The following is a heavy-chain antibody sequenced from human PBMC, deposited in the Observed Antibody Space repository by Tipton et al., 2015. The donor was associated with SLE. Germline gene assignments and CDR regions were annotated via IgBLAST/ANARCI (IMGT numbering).Heavy chain of an antibody. V-gene: IGHV4-59*01. CDR2: IYYSGST. CDR3: ARDPAYCTNGVCYDY. CDR1: GGSISSYY. D-gene: IGHD2-8*01. J-gene: IGHJ4*02. Sequence: TLSLTCTVSGGSISSYYWSWIRQPPGKGLEWIGYIYYSGSTNYNPSLKSRVTISVDTSKNQFSLKLSSVTAADTAVYYCARDPAYCTNGVCYDYWGQGTLVTVPS.